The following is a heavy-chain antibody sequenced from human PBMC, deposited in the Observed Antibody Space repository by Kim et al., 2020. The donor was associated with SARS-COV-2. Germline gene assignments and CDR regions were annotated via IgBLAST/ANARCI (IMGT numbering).Heavy chain of an antibody. Sequence: GKGRCTISRNNSNNTLDLQMNSLRAEETAVYYCAKGERITMIVVVNLFDYWGQGTLVTVSS. D-gene: IGHD3-22*01. J-gene: IGHJ4*02. CDR3: AKGERITMIVVVNLFDY. V-gene: IGHV3-23*01.